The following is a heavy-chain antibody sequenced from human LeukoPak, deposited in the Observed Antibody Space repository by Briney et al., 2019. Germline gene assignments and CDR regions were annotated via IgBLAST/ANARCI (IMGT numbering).Heavy chain of an antibody. CDR1: GFTFDDYA. CDR2: ISWNSGSI. Sequence: GGSLRLPCAASGFTFDDYAMHWVRQAPGKGLEWVSGISWNSGSIGYADSVKGRFTISRDNAKNSLYLQMNSLRAEDTAVYYCARRVDVWGKGTTVTISS. CDR3: ARRVDV. J-gene: IGHJ6*04. V-gene: IGHV3-9*01.